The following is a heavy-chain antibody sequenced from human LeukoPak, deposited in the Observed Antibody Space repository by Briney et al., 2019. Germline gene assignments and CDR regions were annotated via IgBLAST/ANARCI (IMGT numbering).Heavy chain of an antibody. Sequence: TGGSLRLSCAASGFTFSSYWMSWVRQAPGKGLEWVANIKQDGREKYYVDSVKGRFTISRDNAKNSLYLQMNSLRAEDTAVYYCARATPGYYYYYYGMDVWGRGTTVTVSS. CDR3: ARATPGYYYYYYGMDV. J-gene: IGHJ6*02. CDR2: IKQDGREK. V-gene: IGHV3-7*01. CDR1: GFTFSSYW.